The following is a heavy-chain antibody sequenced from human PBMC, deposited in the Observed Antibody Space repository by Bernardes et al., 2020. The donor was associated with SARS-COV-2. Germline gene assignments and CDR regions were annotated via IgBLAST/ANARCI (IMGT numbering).Heavy chain of an antibody. J-gene: IGHJ2*01. CDR3: AKDQGYWGKFGL. V-gene: IGHV3-30*02. CDR1: GFTFTVNG. CDR2: LSQDATHK. Sequence: VGSLILSCAASGFTFTVNGMHWFRQAPGKGLEWVAFLSQDATHKIYADSVKGRFTISRDISKTTLYLQMNGLRPEDTAIYFCAKDQGYWGKFGLWGRGTLVTVSS. D-gene: IGHD7-27*01.